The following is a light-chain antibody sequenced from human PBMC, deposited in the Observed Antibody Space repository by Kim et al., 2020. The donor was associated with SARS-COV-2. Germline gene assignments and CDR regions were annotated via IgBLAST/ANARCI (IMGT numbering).Light chain of an antibody. CDR1: KLGDKY. J-gene: IGLJ3*02. CDR3: QAWDSSTWV. CDR2: QDS. Sequence: VSPGQTASITCSGDKLGDKYACWYQQKPGQSPVLVIYQDSKRPSGIPERFSGSNAGNTATLTISGTQAMDEADYYCQAWDSSTWVFGGGTKLTVL. V-gene: IGLV3-1*01.